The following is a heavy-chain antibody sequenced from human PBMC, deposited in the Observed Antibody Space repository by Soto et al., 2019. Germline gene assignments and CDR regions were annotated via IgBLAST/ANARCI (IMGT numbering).Heavy chain of an antibody. J-gene: IGHJ4*02. V-gene: IGHV4-39*01. CDR1: GGSISSSDYW. D-gene: IGHD6-13*01. Sequence: QLQLQESGPGLVKPAETLSLTCTVSGGSISSSDYWWGWIRQPPGKGLEWIGSIYYTGSTYYTPSLKSRVIISVDTSKNQFSLRLSSVTAADTAVYYCARQIGRGSWSLDHWGQGTLVTVSS. CDR2: IYYTGST. CDR3: ARQIGRGSWSLDH.